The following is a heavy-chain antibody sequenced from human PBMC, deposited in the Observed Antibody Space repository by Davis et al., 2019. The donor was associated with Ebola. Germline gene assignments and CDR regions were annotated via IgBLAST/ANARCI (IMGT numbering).Heavy chain of an antibody. CDR2: ISSSSSYI. CDR1: GFTFSSYS. J-gene: IGHJ6*02. V-gene: IGHV3-21*01. Sequence: GESLKISCAASGFTFSSYSMNWVRQAPGKGLEWVSSISSSSSYIYYADSVKGRFTISRDNAKNSLYLQMNSLRAEDTAVYYCARRKSIVVVPAAINYYYYGMDVWGQGTTVTVSS. D-gene: IGHD2-2*02. CDR3: ARRKSIVVVPAAINYYYYGMDV.